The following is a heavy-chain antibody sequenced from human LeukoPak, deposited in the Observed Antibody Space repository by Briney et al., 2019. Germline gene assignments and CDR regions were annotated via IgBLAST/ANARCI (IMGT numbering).Heavy chain of an antibody. Sequence: PGGSLRLSCTASGFTFGDYVMSWVRQAPGKGLEWVAFIRDDGSTKYYVDSVKGRFTISRDNSKNTLFLQMNNLRADDTAVYYCAKDSYSSSYHYYYYMDVWGKGTTVTVSS. CDR3: AKDSYSSSYHYYYYMDV. CDR2: IRDDGSTK. CDR1: GFTFGDYV. J-gene: IGHJ6*03. V-gene: IGHV3-30*02. D-gene: IGHD6-6*01.